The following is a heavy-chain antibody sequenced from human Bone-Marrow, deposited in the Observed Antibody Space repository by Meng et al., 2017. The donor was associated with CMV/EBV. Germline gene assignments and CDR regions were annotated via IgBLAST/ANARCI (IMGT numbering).Heavy chain of an antibody. V-gene: IGHV1-18*01. J-gene: IGHJ4*02. CDR3: AIQYSSGCFDN. D-gene: IGHD6-19*01. Sequence: ASVKVSCKASGYTFTSYGISWVRQAPGQGLEWMGWISAYNGNTNYAQKLQGRVTMTRDTSISTAYMELSRLRSDDTAVFYCAIQYSSGCFDNWGQGTLVTVSS. CDR1: GYTFTSYG. CDR2: ISAYNGNT.